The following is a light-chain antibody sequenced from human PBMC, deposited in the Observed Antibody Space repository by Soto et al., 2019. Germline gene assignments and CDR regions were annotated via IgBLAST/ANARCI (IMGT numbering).Light chain of an antibody. Sequence: DIQMTQSPSSLSASVGDRVTISCRASQSISTYLNWYRQKPGKAPKLLIYAAYTLTTGVPSRFSGGGSGTDFTLTISSLSPXXIGTYYCQQSDITPHTFGQGTKLEIK. CDR3: QQSDITPHT. J-gene: IGKJ2*01. V-gene: IGKV1-39*01. CDR2: AAY. CDR1: QSISTY.